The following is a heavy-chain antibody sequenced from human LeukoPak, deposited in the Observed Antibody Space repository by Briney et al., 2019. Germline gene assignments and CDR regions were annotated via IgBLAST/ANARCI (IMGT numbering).Heavy chain of an antibody. Sequence: SETLSLTCAVYGGSFSGYYWSWIRRPPGKGLEWIGEINHSGSTNYNPSLKSRVTISVDTSKNQFSLKLSSVTAADTAVYYCARGRVYGSGSYFSRFFYWGQGTLVTVSS. V-gene: IGHV4-34*01. CDR3: ARGRVYGSGSYFSRFFY. CDR1: GGSFSGYY. CDR2: INHSGST. J-gene: IGHJ4*02. D-gene: IGHD3-10*01.